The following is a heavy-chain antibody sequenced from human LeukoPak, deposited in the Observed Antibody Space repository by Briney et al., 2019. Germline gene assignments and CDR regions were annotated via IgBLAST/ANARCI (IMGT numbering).Heavy chain of an antibody. CDR2: FNSDKGNT. V-gene: IGHV1-3*01. CDR3: ARGGPNKSGWTLDY. J-gene: IGHJ4*02. Sequence: ASVKVSCKASGYTFTNYAIHWVRQAPGQRLEWMGWFNSDKGNTEYSQKFQGRVIITRDTPASTAYMELSSLRPEDTAVFFCARGGPNKSGWTLDYWGQGTLVTASS. D-gene: IGHD6-25*01. CDR1: GYTFTNYA.